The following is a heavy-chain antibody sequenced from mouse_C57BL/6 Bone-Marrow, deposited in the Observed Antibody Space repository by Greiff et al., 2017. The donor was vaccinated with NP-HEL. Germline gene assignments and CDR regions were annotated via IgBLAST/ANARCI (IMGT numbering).Heavy chain of an antibody. CDR3: AREGGLRQAMDY. J-gene: IGHJ4*01. Sequence: VQLQQSGAELARPGASVKLSCKASGYTFTSYGISWVKQRTGQGLEWIGEIYPRSGNTYYNEKFKGKATLTADKSSSTAYMELRSLTSEDSAFYFCAREGGLRQAMDYWGQGTSVTVSS. CDR2: IYPRSGNT. D-gene: IGHD2-12*01. CDR1: GYTFTSYG. V-gene: IGHV1-81*01.